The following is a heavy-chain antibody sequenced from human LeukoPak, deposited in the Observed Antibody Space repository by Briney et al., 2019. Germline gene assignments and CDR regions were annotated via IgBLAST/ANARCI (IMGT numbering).Heavy chain of an antibody. D-gene: IGHD3-10*01. J-gene: IGHJ4*02. CDR2: IIPNFGTA. Sequence: WASVKVSCKASGGTFSSYAINWVRQAPGQGLEWMGGIIPNFGTANYAQKFQGRVTITTDESTSTAYMELSSLRSEDTAVYHCARGRAPRYFDYWGQGTLVTVSS. CDR3: ARGRAPRYFDY. CDR1: GGTFSSYA. V-gene: IGHV1-69*05.